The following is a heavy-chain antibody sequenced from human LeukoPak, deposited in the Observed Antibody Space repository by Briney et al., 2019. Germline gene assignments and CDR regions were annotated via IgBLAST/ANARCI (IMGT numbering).Heavy chain of an antibody. Sequence: HPGGSLRLSCAASGSTFDYYGMSWVRQAPGKGLEWVSGISVSGGSTYYADSVKGRFTISRDNSKNTVYLQMTSLRAEDTAVFYCAKGTTDYDASDPLDFWGQGTLVTVSS. V-gene: IGHV3-23*01. CDR3: AKGTTDYDASDPLDF. D-gene: IGHD3-16*01. CDR1: GSTFDYYG. J-gene: IGHJ4*02. CDR2: ISVSGGST.